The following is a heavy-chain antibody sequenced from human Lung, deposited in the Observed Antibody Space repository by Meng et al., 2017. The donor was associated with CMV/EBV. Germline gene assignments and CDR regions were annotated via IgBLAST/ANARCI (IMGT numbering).Heavy chain of an antibody. D-gene: IGHD6-19*01. CDR3: AKELHSGWSYYFEY. Sequence: SCAASGFTFRTYAMSWVRQVPGKGLEWVSSISGSGGTTHYVDSVKGRFTISKDTSRDTLYLQMNSLRAEDTAVYYCAKELHSGWSYYFEYWGQGAXVNGAS. J-gene: IGHJ4*02. V-gene: IGHV3-23*01. CDR2: ISGSGGTT. CDR1: GFTFRTYA.